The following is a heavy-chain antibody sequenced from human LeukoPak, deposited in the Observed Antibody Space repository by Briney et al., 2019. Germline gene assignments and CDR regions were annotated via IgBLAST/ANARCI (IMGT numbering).Heavy chain of an antibody. CDR3: AKLIVGATTGFDY. Sequence: GGSLRLSCAASGFTFSSYAMSWVRQAPGKGLEWVPAISGSGGSTYYADSVKGRFTISRDNSKNALYLQMNSLRAEDTAVYYCAKLIVGATTGFDYWGQGTLVTVSS. J-gene: IGHJ4*02. D-gene: IGHD1-26*01. CDR1: GFTFSSYA. CDR2: ISGSGGST. V-gene: IGHV3-23*01.